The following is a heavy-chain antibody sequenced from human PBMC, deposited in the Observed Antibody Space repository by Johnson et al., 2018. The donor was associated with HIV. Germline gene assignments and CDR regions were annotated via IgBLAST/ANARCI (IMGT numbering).Heavy chain of an antibody. CDR3: SRYRGGVSYQDAFDI. CDR1: GFTFDDYG. Sequence: VQLVESRGGVVRPGGSLRLSCAASGFTFDDYGMSWVRQAPGKGLEWVSGINWNGGSTGYADSVKGRFTISRDNAKNSLYLQMNSLRAEDTAVEFCSRYRGGVSYQDAFDIWGQGTMGTVSS. D-gene: IGHD1-26*01. J-gene: IGHJ3*02. V-gene: IGHV3-20*04. CDR2: INWNGGST.